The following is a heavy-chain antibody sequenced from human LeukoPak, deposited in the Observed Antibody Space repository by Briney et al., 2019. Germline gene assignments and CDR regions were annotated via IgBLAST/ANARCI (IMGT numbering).Heavy chain of an antibody. J-gene: IGHJ1*01. CDR1: GGSISSGGYF. CDR2: IYTSGGT. D-gene: IGHD2-2*02. Sequence: PSETLSLTCPFTGGSISSGGYFWRWIRQPAGKGLEWLGRIYTSGGTNYNPSLDSRVPVSIDTSTDQFSLRLTSVPAADTALYYCATYCSLTSCHTGGGFQHWGQGTLVTVSS. CDR3: ATYCSLTSCHTGGGFQH. V-gene: IGHV4-61*02.